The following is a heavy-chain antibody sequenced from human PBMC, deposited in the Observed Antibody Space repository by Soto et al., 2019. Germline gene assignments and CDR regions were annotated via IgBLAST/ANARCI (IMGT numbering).Heavy chain of an antibody. V-gene: IGHV4-59*01. D-gene: IGHD2-15*01. CDR1: GGSISSYY. CDR3: ARGDGCSGGSCYSKGVSWFDP. CDR2: MDYSGST. Sequence: QVQLQESGPGLVKPSETLSLTCTVSGGSISSYYVSWILQPPGKGLEWIGYMDYSGSTNYNPSLQSRVTISVDTSKHQFDLKLSSVPAADKAVYYCARGDGCSGGSCYSKGVSWFDPWGQGPLVTVSS. J-gene: IGHJ5*02.